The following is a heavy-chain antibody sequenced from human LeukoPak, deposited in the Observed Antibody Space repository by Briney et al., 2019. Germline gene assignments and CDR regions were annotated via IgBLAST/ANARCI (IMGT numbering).Heavy chain of an antibody. D-gene: IGHD3-3*01. CDR1: GGSFSGYY. Sequence: SETLSLTCAVYGGSFSGYYWSWIRQPPGKGLEWIGEINHSESTKYNPSLKSRVTISVDTSKNQFSLNLTSVTAADTAVYYCARLHPHYDFWSGYYYYMDVWGKGTTVTVSS. V-gene: IGHV4-34*01. J-gene: IGHJ6*03. CDR2: INHSEST. CDR3: ARLHPHYDFWSGYYYYMDV.